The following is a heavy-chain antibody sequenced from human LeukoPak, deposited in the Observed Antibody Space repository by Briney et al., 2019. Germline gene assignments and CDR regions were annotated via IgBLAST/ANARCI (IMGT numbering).Heavy chain of an antibody. J-gene: IGHJ5*02. CDR3: AREASYYYDRSGYPNWFDP. V-gene: IGHV1-69*13. Sequence: SVKVSCKASGGTFSSYAISWVRQAPGQGLEWMGGIIPIFGTANYAQKFQGRVTITADESTSTAYMELSSLRSEDTAVYYCAREASYYYDRSGYPNWFDPWGQGTLVTVSS. CDR2: IIPIFGTA. CDR1: GGTFSSYA. D-gene: IGHD3-22*01.